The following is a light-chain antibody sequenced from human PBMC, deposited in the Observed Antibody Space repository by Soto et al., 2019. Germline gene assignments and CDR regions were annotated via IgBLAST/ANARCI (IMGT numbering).Light chain of an antibody. Sequence: EIVLTQSPGTLSLSPGERATLSCRASQSVSSTYLAWYQQKPGQAPRLLVYGASSRATGISDRFSGSGSGTDFTLTISRLEPEDFAVYYCQQYGSSPTFGQGTRREVE. CDR1: QSVSSTY. J-gene: IGKJ5*01. CDR3: QQYGSSPT. V-gene: IGKV3-20*01. CDR2: GAS.